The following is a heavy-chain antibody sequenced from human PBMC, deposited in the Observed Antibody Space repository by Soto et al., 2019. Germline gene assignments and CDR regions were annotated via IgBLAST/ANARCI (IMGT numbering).Heavy chain of an antibody. J-gene: IGHJ6*02. Sequence: QVQLVQSGAEVKKPGASVKVSCKASGYTFTGYYMHWVRQAPGQGLEWMGWINPNSGDTNYAQKFQGWVTMTRDTSISTAYMELSRLRSDDTAVYYCARESRGYPYYYYGMDVWGQGTTVTVSS. V-gene: IGHV1-2*04. CDR3: ARESRGYPYYYYGMDV. CDR2: INPNSGDT. D-gene: IGHD5-12*01. CDR1: GYTFTGYY.